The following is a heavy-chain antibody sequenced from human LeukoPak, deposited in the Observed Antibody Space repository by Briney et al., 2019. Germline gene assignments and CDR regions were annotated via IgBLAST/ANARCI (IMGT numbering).Heavy chain of an antibody. J-gene: IGHJ4*02. CDR3: ARADSIAAAGIIGDY. Sequence: ASVKVSCKASGYTFTSYDINWVRQATGQGLEWMGWMNPNSGNTGYAQKLQGRVTMTTDTSTSTAYMELRSLRSDDTAVYYCARADSIAAAGIIGDYWGQGTLVTVSS. V-gene: IGHV1-8*02. D-gene: IGHD6-13*01. CDR1: GYTFTSYD. CDR2: MNPNSGNT.